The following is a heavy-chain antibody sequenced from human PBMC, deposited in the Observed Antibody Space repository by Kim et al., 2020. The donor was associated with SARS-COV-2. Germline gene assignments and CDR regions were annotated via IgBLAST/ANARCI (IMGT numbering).Heavy chain of an antibody. J-gene: IGHJ3*02. V-gene: IGHV4-4*02. Sequence: SETLSLTCAVSGGSISSSNWWSWVRQPPGKGLEWIGEIYHSGSTNYNPSLKSRVTISVDKSKNQFSLKLSSVTAADTAVYYCAREVPSTSYYGSGSRGAFDIWGQGTMVTVSS. CDR2: IYHSGST. CDR3: AREVPSTSYYGSGSRGAFDI. CDR1: GGSISSSNW. D-gene: IGHD3-10*01.